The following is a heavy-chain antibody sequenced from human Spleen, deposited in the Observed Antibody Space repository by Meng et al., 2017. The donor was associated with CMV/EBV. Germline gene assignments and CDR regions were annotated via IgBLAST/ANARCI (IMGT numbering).Heavy chain of an antibody. CDR2: IYYSGAT. V-gene: IGHV4-31*02. D-gene: IGHD2-2*01. CDR1: GGSISGGFN. J-gene: IGHJ5*02. CDR3: ARDRTSHIRFDP. Sequence: CTVSGGSISGGFNWGWVGQRPEKGLEWIGHIYYSGATHYNPSLKGRVAMSVDTSKTQCSLNLTSMAAADTAVYYCARDRTSHIRFDPWGQGTLVTVSS.